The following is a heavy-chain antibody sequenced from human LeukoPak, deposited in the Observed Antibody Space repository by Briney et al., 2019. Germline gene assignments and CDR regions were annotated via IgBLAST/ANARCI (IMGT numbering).Heavy chain of an antibody. CDR3: ARSGDDFWSGYYINWFDP. CDR2: IYYSGST. J-gene: IGHJ5*02. D-gene: IGHD3-3*01. V-gene: IGHV4-39*01. Sequence: PSETLSLTCTVSGGSISSSSYYWGWIRQPPGKGLEWIGSIYYSGSTYYNPSLKSRVTISVDTSKNQFSLKLSSVTAADTAVYYCARSGDDFWSGYYINWFDPWGQGTLVTVSS. CDR1: GGSISSSSYY.